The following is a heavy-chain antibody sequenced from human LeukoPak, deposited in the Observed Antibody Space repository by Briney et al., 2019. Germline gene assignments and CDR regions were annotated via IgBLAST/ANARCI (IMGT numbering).Heavy chain of an antibody. J-gene: IGHJ6*02. V-gene: IGHV3-48*01. CDR2: ISSSSSTI. Sequence: GGSLRLSCAASGFTFSSYSMNWVRQAPGKGLEWVSYISSSSSTIYYADSVKGRFTIFRDNAKNSLYLQMNSLRAEDTAVYYCARDLGSDIVVVPAAMPANGMDVWGQGTTVTVSS. CDR3: ARDLGSDIVVVPAAMPANGMDV. CDR1: GFTFSSYS. D-gene: IGHD2-2*01.